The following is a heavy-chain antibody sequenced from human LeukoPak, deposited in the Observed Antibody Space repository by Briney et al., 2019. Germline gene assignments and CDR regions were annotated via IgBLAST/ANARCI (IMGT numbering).Heavy chain of an antibody. CDR3: ARQGLRIAAAGTGINWFDP. CDR2: IYPGDSDT. V-gene: IGHV5-51*01. J-gene: IGHJ5*02. Sequence: GESLKISCKGSGYSFTSYWIGWVRQMPGKGLEGMGIIYPGDSDTRYSPAFQRQVTISADKSISTAYLQWSSLKASDTAMYYCARQGLRIAAAGTGINWFDPWGQGTLVTVSS. CDR1: GYSFTSYW. D-gene: IGHD6-13*01.